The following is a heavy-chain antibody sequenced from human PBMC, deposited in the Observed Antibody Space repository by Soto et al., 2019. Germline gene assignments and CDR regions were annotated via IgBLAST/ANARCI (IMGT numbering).Heavy chain of an antibody. CDR2: IYYSGST. CDR1: GGSISSYY. V-gene: IGHV4-59*01. Sequence: PSETLSLTCTVSGGSISSYYWSWIRQPPGKGLEWIGYIYYSGSTNYNPSLKSRVTISVDTSKNQFPRKLSSVTAADTAVYYCARWAYGVPASNWFDPWGQGTLVTVSS. CDR3: ARWAYGVPASNWFDP. D-gene: IGHD4-17*01. J-gene: IGHJ5*02.